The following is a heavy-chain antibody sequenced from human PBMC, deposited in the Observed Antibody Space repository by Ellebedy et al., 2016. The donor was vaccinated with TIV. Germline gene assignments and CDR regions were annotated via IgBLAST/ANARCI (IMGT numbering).Heavy chain of an antibody. V-gene: IGHV4-34*01. Sequence: MPSETLSLTCAVYGGSFSGYYWSWIRQPPGKGLEWIGEINHSGSTNYNPSLKSRVTISVDTSKNQYSLKLSSVTAADTAVYYCISSGYYSHFDYWGQGTLVTVSS. CDR2: INHSGST. J-gene: IGHJ4*02. D-gene: IGHD3-22*01. CDR1: GGSFSGYY. CDR3: ISSGYYSHFDY.